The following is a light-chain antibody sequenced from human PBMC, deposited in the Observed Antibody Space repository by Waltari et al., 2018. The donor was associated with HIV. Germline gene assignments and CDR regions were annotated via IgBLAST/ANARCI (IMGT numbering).Light chain of an antibody. V-gene: IGKV1-9*01. Sequence: DIQLTQSPSFLSASVGDRVNITCRASQGINNYLAWYQQKPGKAPRLLIYAASTLQSGVPSRFSGSGSGTEFSLTISSLQPEDFATYYCQQLNSYPRRLTFGGGTKVEVK. CDR3: QQLNSYPRRLT. CDR1: QGINNY. J-gene: IGKJ4*01. CDR2: AAS.